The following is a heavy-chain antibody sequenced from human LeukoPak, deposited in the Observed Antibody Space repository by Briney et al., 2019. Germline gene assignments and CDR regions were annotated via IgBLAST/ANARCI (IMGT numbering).Heavy chain of an antibody. CDR2: ISYDGSNK. D-gene: IGHD5-12*01. CDR1: GFTFSNYA. V-gene: IGHV3-30*04. Sequence: QTGGSLRLSCAASGFTFSNYAMHWVRQAPGKGLEWVAVISYDGSNKDYADSVKGRFTISRDNSRNTLYLQMSSLRAEDTAVYYCASDGGSDHHGLFDYWGQGTLVTVSS. CDR3: ASDGGSDHHGLFDY. J-gene: IGHJ4*02.